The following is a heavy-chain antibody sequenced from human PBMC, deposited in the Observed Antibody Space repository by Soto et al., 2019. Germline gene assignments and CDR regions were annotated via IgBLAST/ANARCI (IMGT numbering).Heavy chain of an antibody. D-gene: IGHD4-17*01. V-gene: IGHV6-1*01. CDR3: AGVGAHNWFDP. CDR2: TYYRSEWYH. J-gene: IGHJ5*02. Sequence: SQTLSLTCAVSGDSVSSNMAVWNWFRQSPSRGLEWLGRTYYRSEWYHDYAPSVESRISINPDTSKNQFSLHLNSVTPEDTAVYYSAGVGAHNWFDPWGHGTLVTVSS. CDR1: GDSVSSNMAV.